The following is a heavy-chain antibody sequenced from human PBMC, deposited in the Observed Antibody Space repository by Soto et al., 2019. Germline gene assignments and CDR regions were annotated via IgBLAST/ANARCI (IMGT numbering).Heavy chain of an antibody. CDR2: INPSGGST. Sequence: ASVKVSCKASGYTFTSYYMHWARQAPGQGLEWMGIINPSGGSTSYAQKFQGRVTMTRDTSTSTVYMELSSLRSEDTAVYYCARAHWAYCGGDCYSFDYWGQGTLVTVSS. V-gene: IGHV1-46*01. D-gene: IGHD2-21*02. CDR3: ARAHWAYCGGDCYSFDY. CDR1: GYTFTSYY. J-gene: IGHJ4*02.